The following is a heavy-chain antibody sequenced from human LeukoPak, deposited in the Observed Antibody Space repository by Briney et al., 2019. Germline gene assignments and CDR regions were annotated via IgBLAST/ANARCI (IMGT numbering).Heavy chain of an antibody. CDR3: AELGITMIGGV. J-gene: IGHJ6*04. V-gene: IGHV3-21*01. CDR2: ITSSGTYI. Sequence: GGSLRLSCATSGFTFNNYNMNWVRQAPGRALEWVSSITSSGTYIFYADSVKGRFTISRENAKNSLYLQMNSLGPEDTAVYYCAELGITMIGGVWGKGTTVTISS. D-gene: IGHD3-10*02. CDR1: GFTFNNYN.